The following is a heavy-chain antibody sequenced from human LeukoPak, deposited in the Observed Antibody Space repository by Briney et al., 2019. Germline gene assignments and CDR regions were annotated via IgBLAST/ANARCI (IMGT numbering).Heavy chain of an antibody. CDR1: GGSFSGYY. CDR3: ARGRRGGSYYDSSGYAGFDP. V-gene: IGHV4-34*01. Sequence: SETLSLTCAVYGGSFSGYYWSWIRQPPGKGLEWIGEINHSGSTNYNPSLKSRVTISVDTSKNQFSLKLSSVTAADTAVYYCARGRRGGSYYDSSGYAGFDPWGQGTLVTVSS. J-gene: IGHJ5*02. D-gene: IGHD3-22*01. CDR2: INHSGST.